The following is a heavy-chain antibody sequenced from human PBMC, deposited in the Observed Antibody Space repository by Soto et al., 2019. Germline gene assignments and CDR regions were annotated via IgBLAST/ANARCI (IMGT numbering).Heavy chain of an antibody. CDR3: ARGVPYSYGYVSWFDP. D-gene: IGHD5-18*01. V-gene: IGHV4-61*01. CDR2: INYSGST. Sequence: QVQLQESGPGLVKPSETLSLTCTVSGGSVSSGSYYWSWIRQPPGKGLEWIGYINYSGSTNYNPSLKSRVTIPVDTSKNQFSLKLSSVTAADTAVYYCARGVPYSYGYVSWFDPWGQGTLVTVSS. CDR1: GGSVSSGSYY. J-gene: IGHJ5*02.